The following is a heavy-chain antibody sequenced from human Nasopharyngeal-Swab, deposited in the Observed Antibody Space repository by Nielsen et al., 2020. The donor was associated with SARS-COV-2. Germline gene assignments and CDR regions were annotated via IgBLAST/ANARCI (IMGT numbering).Heavy chain of an antibody. CDR3: ARHVSESSAYYYYYMDV. Sequence: VRQMPGKGLEWMRRIDPSDSYTNYSPSFQGHVTISADKSISTAYLQWSSLKASDTAMYYCARHVSESSAYYYYYMDVWGKGTTVTVSS. J-gene: IGHJ6*03. D-gene: IGHD3-10*02. V-gene: IGHV5-10-1*01. CDR2: IDPSDSYT.